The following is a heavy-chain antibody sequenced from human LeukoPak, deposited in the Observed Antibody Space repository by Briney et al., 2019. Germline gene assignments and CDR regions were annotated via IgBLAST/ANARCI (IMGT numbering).Heavy chain of an antibody. CDR2: ISGSGGST. J-gene: IGHJ4*02. Sequence: GGSLRLSCAASGFTFSSYAMSWVRQAPGKGLEWVSAISGSGGSTYYADSVKGRFTISRDNSKNTLYLRMNSLRAEDTAVYYCAKDVEVVVPAATDYWGQGTLVTVSS. CDR1: GFTFSSYA. CDR3: AKDVEVVVPAATDY. V-gene: IGHV3-23*01. D-gene: IGHD2-2*01.